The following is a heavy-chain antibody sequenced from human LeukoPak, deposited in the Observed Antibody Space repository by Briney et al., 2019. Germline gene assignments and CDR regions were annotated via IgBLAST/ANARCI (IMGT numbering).Heavy chain of an antibody. CDR3: ARWIVVVPAAIDPFDYGMDV. Sequence: GGSLRLSCAASGFTFSSYSMNWVRQAPGKGLEWVSSISSSSSYIYYADSVKGRFTISRDNAKNSLYLQMNSLRAEDTAVYYCARWIVVVPAAIDPFDYGMDVWGQGTTVTVSS. J-gene: IGHJ6*02. CDR2: ISSSSSYI. CDR1: GFTFSSYS. D-gene: IGHD2-2*02. V-gene: IGHV3-21*01.